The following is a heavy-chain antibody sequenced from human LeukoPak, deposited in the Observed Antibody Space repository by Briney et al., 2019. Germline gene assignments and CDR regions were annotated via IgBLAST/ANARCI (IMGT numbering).Heavy chain of an antibody. CDR3: ARVDYSSGWYVDY. CDR2: ISSSGSTI. D-gene: IGHD6-19*01. V-gene: IGHV3-48*03. CDR1: GFTFSSYE. J-gene: IGHJ4*02. Sequence: GGSLRLSCAASGFTFSSYEMNWVRQAQGKGLECVSYISSSGSTIYYADSVKGRFTISRDNAKNSLYLQMNSLRAEDTAVYYCARVDYSSGWYVDYWGQGTLVTVSS.